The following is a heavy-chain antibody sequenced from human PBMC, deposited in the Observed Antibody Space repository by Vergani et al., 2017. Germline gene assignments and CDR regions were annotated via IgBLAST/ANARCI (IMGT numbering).Heavy chain of an antibody. CDR2: IIPILGIA. J-gene: IGHJ5*02. CDR3: ARAVDIVVVPAAIRGDWFDP. CDR1: GGTFSSYT. D-gene: IGHD2-2*02. Sequence: QVKLVQSGAEVKKPGSSVKVSCKASGGTFSSYTISWVRQAPGQGLEWMGRIIPILGIANYSQKFQGRVTITADKSTSTAYMELSSLRSEDTAVYYCARAVDIVVVPAAIRGDWFDPWGQGTLVTVSS. V-gene: IGHV1-69*02.